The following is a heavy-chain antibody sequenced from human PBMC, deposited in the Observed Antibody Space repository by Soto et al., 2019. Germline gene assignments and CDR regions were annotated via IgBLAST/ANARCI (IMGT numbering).Heavy chain of an antibody. J-gene: IGHJ4*02. D-gene: IGHD1-26*01. V-gene: IGHV3-30*18. CDR1: GFTFSSYG. CDR3: AKSEWGSPTTSFDY. Sequence: GGSLRLSCAASGFTFSSYGMHWVRQAPGKGLEWVAVISYDGSNKYYADSVKGRFTISRDNSKNTLYLQMNSLRAEDTAVYYCAKSEWGSPTTSFDYWGQGT. CDR2: ISYDGSNK.